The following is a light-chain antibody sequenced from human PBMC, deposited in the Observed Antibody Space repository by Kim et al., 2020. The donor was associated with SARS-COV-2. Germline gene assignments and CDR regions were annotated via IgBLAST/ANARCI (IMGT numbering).Light chain of an antibody. Sequence: VSPGQTARINCSGDALPKQYAYWYQQKPGQAPVLVIYKDSERPSGIPERFSGSSSGTTVTLTISGVQAEDEADYYCQSADSSGVVFGGGTQLTVL. CDR1: ALPKQY. V-gene: IGLV3-25*03. CDR3: QSADSSGVV. J-gene: IGLJ2*01. CDR2: KDS.